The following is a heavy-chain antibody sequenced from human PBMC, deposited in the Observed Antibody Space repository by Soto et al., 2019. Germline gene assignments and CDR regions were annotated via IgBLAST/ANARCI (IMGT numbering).Heavy chain of an antibody. V-gene: IGHV3-7*01. CDR3: ARDRDYDILTGSSFDAFDI. D-gene: IGHD3-9*01. Sequence: SLRLSCAASGFTFSSYWMSWVRQAPGKGLEWVANIKQDGSEKYHVDSVKGRFTISRDNAKNSLYLQMNSLRAEDTAVYYCARDRDYDILTGSSFDAFDIWGQGTMVTVSS. CDR1: GFTFSSYW. J-gene: IGHJ3*02. CDR2: IKQDGSEK.